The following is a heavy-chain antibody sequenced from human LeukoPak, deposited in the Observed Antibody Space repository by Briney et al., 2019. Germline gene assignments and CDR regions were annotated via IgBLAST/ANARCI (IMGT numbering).Heavy chain of an antibody. V-gene: IGHV4-59*08. D-gene: IGHD5-24*01. CDR3: ARHAFRDGYNYWFDP. CDR1: GGSISSYY. Sequence: PSETLSLTCTVSGGSISSYYWSWIRQPPGKGLEWIGYIYYSGSTNYNPSLKSRVTISVDTSKNQFSLKLSSVTAADTAVYYCARHAFRDGYNYWFDPWGQGTLVTVSS. J-gene: IGHJ5*02. CDR2: IYYSGST.